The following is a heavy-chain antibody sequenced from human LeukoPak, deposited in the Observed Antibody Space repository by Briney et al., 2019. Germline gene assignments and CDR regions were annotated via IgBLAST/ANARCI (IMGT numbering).Heavy chain of an antibody. V-gene: IGHV1-69*13. CDR2: IIPIFGTA. CDR1: GGTFSSYA. CDR3: ARSKNIVVVVAAGSMDV. D-gene: IGHD2-15*01. Sequence: ASVKVSCKPSGGTFSSYAISWVRQAPGQGLEWMGGIIPIFGTANYAQKFQGRVTITADESTSTAYMELSSLRSEDTAVYYCARSKNIVVVVAAGSMDVWGQGTTVTVSS. J-gene: IGHJ6*02.